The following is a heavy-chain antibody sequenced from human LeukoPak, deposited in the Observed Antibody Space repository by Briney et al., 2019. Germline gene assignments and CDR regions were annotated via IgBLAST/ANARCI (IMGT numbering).Heavy chain of an antibody. CDR2: IYYSGST. CDR3: ARHGQYMLVYLDY. CDR1: GGSINSYY. Sequence: PSETLSLTCTVSGGSINSYYWSWIRQPPGKGLEWIGYIYYSGSTNYKSSLKSRVTISLDTSKNQFSLKLSSVTAADTAVYYCARHGQYMLVYLDYWGQGARVTVSS. V-gene: IGHV4-59*08. D-gene: IGHD2-2*02. J-gene: IGHJ4*02.